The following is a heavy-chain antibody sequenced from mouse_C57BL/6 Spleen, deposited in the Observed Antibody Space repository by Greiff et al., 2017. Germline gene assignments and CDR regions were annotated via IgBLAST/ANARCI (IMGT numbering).Heavy chain of an antibody. CDR1: GYAFSSSW. CDR2: IYPGDGDT. J-gene: IGHJ4*01. V-gene: IGHV1-82*01. Sequence: QVQLKQSGPELVKPGASVKISCKASGYAFSSSWMNWVKQRPGKGLEWIGRIYPGDGDTNYNGKFKGKATLTADKSSSTAYMQLSSLTSEDSAVYFCARSGNFYYYGSSYDARDYWGKGTSVTVSS. CDR3: ARSGNFYYYGSSYDARDY. D-gene: IGHD1-1*01.